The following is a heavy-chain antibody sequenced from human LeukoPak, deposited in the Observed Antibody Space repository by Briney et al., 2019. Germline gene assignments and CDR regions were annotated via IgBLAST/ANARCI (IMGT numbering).Heavy chain of an antibody. D-gene: IGHD3-10*01. CDR1: GFTFSTFG. Sequence: GGSLRLSCAASGFTFSTFGMNWVRQAPDKGLEWVAFIQYDDSIKYNADSVKGRFTISRDNSKNTLYLQMNSLRGDDTAVYYCAKDQGVVGSYDYWGHGTLVTVSS. V-gene: IGHV3-30*02. J-gene: IGHJ4*01. CDR2: IQYDDSIK. CDR3: AKDQGVVGSYDY.